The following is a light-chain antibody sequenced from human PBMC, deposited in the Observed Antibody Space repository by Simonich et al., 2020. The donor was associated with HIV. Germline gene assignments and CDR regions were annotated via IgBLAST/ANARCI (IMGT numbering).Light chain of an antibody. CDR2: AAS. J-gene: IGKJ2*01. V-gene: IGKV1-12*01. Sequence: DIQMTQSPSSLSASVGDRVTITCLSRQGVSSLLAWYQQKPGKAPKLLSYAASSLQSGVPSRFSGSGSGTDFTLTISSLQPEDFATYYCQQANSFPYTFGHGTKLEIK. CDR3: QQANSFPYT. CDR1: QGVSSL.